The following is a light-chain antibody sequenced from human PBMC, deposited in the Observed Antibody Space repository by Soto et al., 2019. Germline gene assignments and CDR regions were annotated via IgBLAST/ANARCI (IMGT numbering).Light chain of an antibody. Sequence: QSVLTQPRSVSGSPGQSVAISCTGTSSYFGGHSYVSWYQHHPGKAPKLMIYDFTKRPSGVPDRLSGSKSDNTASLTISGLQAEDEADYYCCSYAGSYVVFGGGTKLTVL. CDR2: DFT. V-gene: IGLV2-11*01. CDR1: SSYFGGHSY. J-gene: IGLJ2*01. CDR3: CSYAGSYVV.